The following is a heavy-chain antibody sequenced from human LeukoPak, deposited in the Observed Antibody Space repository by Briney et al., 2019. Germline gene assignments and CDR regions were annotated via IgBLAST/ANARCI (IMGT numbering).Heavy chain of an antibody. Sequence: PSETLSLTCTVSGDSINSRNYYWGWIRQPPGKGLEWIGSLYFTGSTYYNPFLKSRVTISLDTAKKQFSLKLISVTGADTAVYYCARSLQDIWSGYEAPRRPFDQWGRGTLVTVTS. CDR2: LYFTGST. D-gene: IGHD3-3*01. J-gene: IGHJ4*02. V-gene: IGHV4-39*01. CDR1: GDSINSRNYY. CDR3: ARSLQDIWSGYEAPRRPFDQ.